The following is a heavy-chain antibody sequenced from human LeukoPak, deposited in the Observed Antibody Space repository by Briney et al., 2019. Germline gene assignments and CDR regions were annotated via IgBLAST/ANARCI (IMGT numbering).Heavy chain of an antibody. CDR2: IHYSGTT. CDR3: ARGSGWLTAA. V-gene: IGHV4-59*01. D-gene: IGHD2-21*02. CDR1: GGSISSYY. J-gene: IGHJ5*02. Sequence: SETLSLTCTVSGGSISSYYWSWIRQPPGKGLEWIGYIHYSGTTKYNPSLKNRVTISQDTSKNQFSLKLSSVTAADTAVYYCARGSGWLTAAWGQGTLVTVSS.